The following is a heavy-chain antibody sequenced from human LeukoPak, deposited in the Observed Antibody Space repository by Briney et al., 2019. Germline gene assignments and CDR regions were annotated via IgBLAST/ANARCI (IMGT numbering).Heavy chain of an antibody. Sequence: KPSETLSLTCAVYGGSFSGYYWSWIRQPPGKGLEWIGEINHSGSTNYNPSFKSRVTISVDTSKNQFSLKLSSVTAADTAVYYCARVGKTTLRYWGQGTLVTVSS. CDR2: INHSGST. V-gene: IGHV4-34*01. D-gene: IGHD4-17*01. CDR1: GGSFSGYY. CDR3: ARVGKTTLRY. J-gene: IGHJ4*02.